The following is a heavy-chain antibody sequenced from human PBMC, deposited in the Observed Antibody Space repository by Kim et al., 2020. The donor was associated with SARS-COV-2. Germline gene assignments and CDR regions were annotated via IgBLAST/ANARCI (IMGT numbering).Heavy chain of an antibody. V-gene: IGHV1-3*01. CDR3: ARDLGREPVDFDL. Sequence: ASVKVSCKASGYTFTSYAMHWVRQAPGQRLEWMGGINAGIGNTKYSQKFQGRVTITRHTSASSAYMELSGLRSEDTAVYYCARDLGREPVDFDLWGKG. CDR1: GYTFTSYA. D-gene: IGHD1-26*01. J-gene: IGHJ3*01. CDR2: INAGIGNT.